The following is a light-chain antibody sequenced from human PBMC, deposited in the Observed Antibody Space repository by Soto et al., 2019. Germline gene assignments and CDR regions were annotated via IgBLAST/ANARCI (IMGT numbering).Light chain of an antibody. CDR3: CAYTSSTNWV. CDR1: SSDVGGYNY. CDR2: EVS. Sequence: QSVLTQPASVSGSPGQSITISCTGTSSDVGGYNYVSWYQQYPGKAPKLMIYEVSNRPSGVSNRFSGSKSGNTASLTISGLQAEDEADYYCCAYTSSTNWVFGGGTQLTVL. J-gene: IGLJ3*02. V-gene: IGLV2-14*01.